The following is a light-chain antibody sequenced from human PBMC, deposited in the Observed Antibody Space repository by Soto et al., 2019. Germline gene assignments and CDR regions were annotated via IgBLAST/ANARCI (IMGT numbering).Light chain of an antibody. J-gene: IGLJ1*01. V-gene: IGLV2-8*01. CDR3: SSYAGSSNV. Sequence: QSVLTQPPSASGAPGQSVAISCTGTSSDVGGYNYVSWYQQHPDKAPKLMIYEVNKRPSGVPDRFSGSKSGNTASPTVSGLQDEDEADYYCSSYAGSSNVFGTGTKVTVL. CDR2: EVN. CDR1: SSDVGGYNY.